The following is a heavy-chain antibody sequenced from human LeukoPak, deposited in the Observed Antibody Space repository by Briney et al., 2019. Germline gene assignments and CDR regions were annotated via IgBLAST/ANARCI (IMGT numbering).Heavy chain of an antibody. D-gene: IGHD6-19*01. V-gene: IGHV1-18*01. CDR2: ISAYNGNT. CDR3: ARDSSGRYSDGMDV. CDR1: GYTFTSYG. Sequence: GASVKVSCKASGYTFTSYGISWVRQAPGQGLEWMGWISAYNGNTNYAQKLQGRVTMTTDTSTSTAYMELRSLRSDDTAVYYCARDSSGRYSDGMDVWGQGTTVTVSS. J-gene: IGHJ6*02.